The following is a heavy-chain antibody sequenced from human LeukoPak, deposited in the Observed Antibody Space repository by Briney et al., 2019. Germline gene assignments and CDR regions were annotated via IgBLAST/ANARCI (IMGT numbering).Heavy chain of an antibody. J-gene: IGHJ4*02. CDR3: ASRLWFNY. CDR1: GGSISSSSYY. CDR2: IYYSGST. V-gene: IGHV4-39*01. Sequence: SETLSLTCTVSGGSISSSSYYWGWIRQPPGKGLEWIGSIYYSGSTYYNPSLKSRVTISVDTSKNQFSLKLSSVTAADTAVYYCASRLWFNYWGQGTLVTVSS. D-gene: IGHD5-18*01.